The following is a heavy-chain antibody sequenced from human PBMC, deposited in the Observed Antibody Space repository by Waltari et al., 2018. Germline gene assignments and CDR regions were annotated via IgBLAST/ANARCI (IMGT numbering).Heavy chain of an antibody. CDR1: GYSIRSGYY. Sequence: QVQLQESGPGLVKPSETLSLTCVVSGYSIRSGYYWGWIRQPPGKGLERIGSIYHSGSTYSNPSLKRRVTIAVDTSKNQFSLKLSSVTAADTAVYYCARHDTRITMTSSFEYWGQGTLVTVSS. CDR3: ARHDTRITMTSSFEY. D-gene: IGHD3-3*01. V-gene: IGHV4-38-2*01. J-gene: IGHJ4*02. CDR2: IYHSGST.